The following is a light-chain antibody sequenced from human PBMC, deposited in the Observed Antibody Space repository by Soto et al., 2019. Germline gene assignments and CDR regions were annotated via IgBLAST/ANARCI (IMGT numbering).Light chain of an antibody. V-gene: IGKV3-20*01. CDR1: QRISSSY. J-gene: IGKJ1*01. CDR3: QQFGSSAWT. Sequence: EIELTQSPGTLSLSPGERATLSCRASQRISSSYLAWYQQKPGQAPRLLIQGASSRATGIPDRFSGSGSGTDFTLTISRLEPEDFAVYYFQQFGSSAWTFGLGTKVEV. CDR2: GAS.